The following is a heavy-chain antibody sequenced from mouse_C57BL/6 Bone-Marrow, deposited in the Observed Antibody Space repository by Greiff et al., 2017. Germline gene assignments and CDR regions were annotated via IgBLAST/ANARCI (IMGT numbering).Heavy chain of an antibody. CDR1: GFTFSDYG. D-gene: IGHD1-1*01. Sequence: EVKVVESGGGLVKPRGSLKLSCAASGFTFSDYGMHWVRQAPEKGLEWVAYISSGSSTIYYADTVKGRFTISRDNAKNTLFLQMTSLRSEDTAMYYCARDYGSQAWFAYWGQGTLVTVSA. CDR3: ARDYGSQAWFAY. J-gene: IGHJ3*01. V-gene: IGHV5-17*01. CDR2: ISSGSSTI.